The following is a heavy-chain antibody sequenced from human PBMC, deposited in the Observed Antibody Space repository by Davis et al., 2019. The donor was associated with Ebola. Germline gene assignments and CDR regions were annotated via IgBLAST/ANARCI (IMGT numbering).Heavy chain of an antibody. V-gene: IGHV1-18*01. J-gene: IGHJ4*02. CDR1: GYTFTSYG. D-gene: IGHD6-13*01. CDR3: ARVGSSWNFDY. CDR2: ISAYNGNT. Sequence: ASVKVSCKASGYTFTSYGISWVRQAPGQGLEWMGWISAYNGNTNYAQKLQGRVTMTTDTSTSTVYMELRSLRSDDTAVYYCARVGSSWNFDYWGQGTLVTVSS.